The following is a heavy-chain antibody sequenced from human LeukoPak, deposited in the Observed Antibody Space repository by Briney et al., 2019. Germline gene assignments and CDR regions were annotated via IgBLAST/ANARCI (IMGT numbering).Heavy chain of an antibody. CDR1: GGSISSYY. J-gene: IGHJ3*02. V-gene: IGHV4-4*07. CDR3: ARVILRFLEWTDDAFDI. Sequence: SETLSLTCTVSGGSISSYYWSWIRQPAGKGLEWIGRIYTSGSTNYNPSLKSRVTMSVDTSKNQFSLKLSSVTAADTAVYYCARVILRFLEWTDDAFDIWGQGTMVTVSS. D-gene: IGHD3-3*01. CDR2: IYTSGST.